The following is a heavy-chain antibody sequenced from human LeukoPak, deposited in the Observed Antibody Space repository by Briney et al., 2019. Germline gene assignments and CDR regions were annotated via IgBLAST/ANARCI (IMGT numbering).Heavy chain of an antibody. CDR1: GFTFSSYA. CDR3: AKESADDIVVVPAARLYYFDY. D-gene: IGHD2-2*01. V-gene: IGHV3-23*01. J-gene: IGHJ4*02. Sequence: GGSPRPSCAASGFTFSSYAMSRVRQAPGKGLEWVSAISGSGGITYSADSLKGRVTISRDNSKNTLYLQMNSLRAEDTAVYYCAKESADDIVVVPAARLYYFDYWGEGTLVTVSS. CDR2: ISGSGGIT.